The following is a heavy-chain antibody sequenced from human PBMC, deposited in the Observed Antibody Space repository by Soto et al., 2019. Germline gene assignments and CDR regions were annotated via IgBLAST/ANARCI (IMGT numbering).Heavy chain of an antibody. Sequence: PGGSLRLSCAASGFTFSSYGMHWVRQAPGKGLEWVSYISSSSRTIYCADSVKGRFTISRDNAKNSLYLQMNSLRAEDTAVYYCAREWDGDGYNSGWFDPWGQGT. CDR3: AREWDGDGYNSGWFDP. J-gene: IGHJ5*02. CDR2: ISSSSRTI. D-gene: IGHD5-12*01. CDR1: GFTFSSYG. V-gene: IGHV3-48*01.